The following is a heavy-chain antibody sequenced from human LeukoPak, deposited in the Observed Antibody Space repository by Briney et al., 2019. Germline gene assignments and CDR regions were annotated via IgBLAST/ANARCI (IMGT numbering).Heavy chain of an antibody. CDR2: IRQDGSEK. V-gene: IGHV3-7*01. CDR3: ARDTDSYNCSSTSCYSVVDY. CDR1: GFTFSRYW. J-gene: IGHJ4*02. D-gene: IGHD2-2*02. Sequence: PGGSLRLSCAASGFTFSRYWMSCVRQAAGKGLEWVVNIRQDGSEKYYVESVKGRFTISRDNAKNSLYLQMNSLRAEDTAVYYCARDTDSYNCSSTSCYSVVDYWGQGTLVTVSS.